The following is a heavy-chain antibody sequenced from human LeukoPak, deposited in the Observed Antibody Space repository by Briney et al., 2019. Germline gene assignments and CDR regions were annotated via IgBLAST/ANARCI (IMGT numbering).Heavy chain of an antibody. CDR3: ARALGYSGSDYFDY. Sequence: SETLSLTCTVSGGSISSGSYYWSWIRQPAGKGLEWIGRIYTSGSTNYNPSLKSRVTISVDTSKNQFSLKLSSVTAADTAVYYCARALGYSGSDYFDYWGQGTLVTDSS. J-gene: IGHJ4*02. V-gene: IGHV4-61*02. CDR1: GGSISSGSYY. D-gene: IGHD5-12*01. CDR2: IYTSGST.